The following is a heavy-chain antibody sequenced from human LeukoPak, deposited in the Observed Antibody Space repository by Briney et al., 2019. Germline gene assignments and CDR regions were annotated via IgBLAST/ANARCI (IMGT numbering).Heavy chain of an antibody. CDR3: AIRQTNYYDSSGKNDY. J-gene: IGHJ4*02. CDR1: GGSISSSSYY. Sequence: SETLSLTCTVSGGSISSSSYYWGWIRQPPGKGLEWIGSIYYSGSTYYNPSLKGRVTISVDTSKNQFSLKLGSVTAADTAVYYCAIRQTNYYDSSGKNDYWGQGTLVTVSS. V-gene: IGHV4-39*01. CDR2: IYYSGST. D-gene: IGHD3-22*01.